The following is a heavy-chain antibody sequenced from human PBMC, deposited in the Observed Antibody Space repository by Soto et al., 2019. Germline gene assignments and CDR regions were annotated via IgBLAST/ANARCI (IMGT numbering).Heavy chain of an antibody. CDR2: IYYTGNT. CDR1: GGSIGSTSYY. V-gene: IGHV4-39*01. CDR3: ARVDSSGFLDY. J-gene: IGHJ4*02. D-gene: IGHD3-22*01. Sequence: KTSETLSLTCTVSGGSIGSTSYYWGWIRQPPGKGLEWIGHIYYTGNTYYNPSLKSRVTISVDTSKNQFSLKLSSVTAADTAVFYCARVDSSGFLDYWGQGALVTVSS.